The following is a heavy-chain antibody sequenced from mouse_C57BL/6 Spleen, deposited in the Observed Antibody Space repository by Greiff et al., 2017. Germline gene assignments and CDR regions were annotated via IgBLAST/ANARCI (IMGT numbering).Heavy chain of an antibody. CDR3: AREGGNYVGAMDY. J-gene: IGHJ4*01. CDR2: LWSGGSA. D-gene: IGHD2-1*01. CDR1: GFSLTSYG. V-gene: IGHV2-2*01. Sequence: VQLKESGPGLVQPSQSLSITCPVSGFSLTSYGVHWVRQSPGKGLEWLGVLWSGGSADYNAAFISRLSISKDNSKSQVFFKMNSLQADDTAIYYCAREGGNYVGAMDYWGQGTSVTVSS.